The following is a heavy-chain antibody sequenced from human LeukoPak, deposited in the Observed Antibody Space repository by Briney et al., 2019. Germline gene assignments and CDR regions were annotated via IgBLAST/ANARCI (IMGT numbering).Heavy chain of an antibody. Sequence: SQTLSLTCTVSGGSISSGGYYWSWIRQHPGKGLEWIGYIYYSGSTYYNPSLKSRVTISVDTSKNQFSLKLSSVTAADTAVYYCARVIGDYGDYLVDYWGQGTLVTVSS. CDR3: ARVIGDYGDYLVDY. D-gene: IGHD4-17*01. CDR1: GGSISSGGYY. V-gene: IGHV4-30-4*08. J-gene: IGHJ4*02. CDR2: IYYSGST.